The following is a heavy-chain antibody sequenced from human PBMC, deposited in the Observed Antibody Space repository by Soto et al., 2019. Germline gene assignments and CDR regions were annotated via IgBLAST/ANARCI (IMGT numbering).Heavy chain of an antibody. CDR1: GGSISSYY. J-gene: IGHJ4*02. D-gene: IGHD3-16*01. CDR3: ARRWGDYFDY. CDR2: IYYSGST. Sequence: SETLSLTCTVSGGSISSYYWSWIRQPPGKGLEWIGYIYYSGSTNYNPSLKSRVTISVDTSKNQFSLKVSSVTAADTAVYYCARRWGDYFDYWGQGTLVTVSS. V-gene: IGHV4-59*08.